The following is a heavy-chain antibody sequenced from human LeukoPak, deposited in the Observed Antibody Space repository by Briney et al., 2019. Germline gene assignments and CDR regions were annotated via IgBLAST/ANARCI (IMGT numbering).Heavy chain of an antibody. CDR1: GFTFSDYY. V-gene: IGHV3-11*01. CDR3: ATASLWFGESLLD. J-gene: IGHJ4*02. D-gene: IGHD3-10*01. CDR2: ISSSGSTI. Sequence: GGSLRLSCAASGFTFSDYYMSWIRQAPGKGLEWVSYISSSGSTIYYADSVKGRFTISRDNAKNSLYLQMNSLRAEDTAVYYCATASLWFGESLLDWGQGTLVTVSS.